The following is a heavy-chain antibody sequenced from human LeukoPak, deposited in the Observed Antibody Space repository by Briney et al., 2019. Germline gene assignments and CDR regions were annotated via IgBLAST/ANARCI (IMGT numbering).Heavy chain of an antibody. V-gene: IGHV4-39*07. CDR1: GGSINSDNYF. CDR3: ARFSPRAMGNYLDF. CDR2: IYHSGST. D-gene: IGHD7-27*01. J-gene: IGHJ4*02. Sequence: PSETLSLTCTVSGGSINSDNYFWVWIRQPPGKGLEWIGSIYHSGSTYYNPSLKSRVILSLDKSANQFSLNLSSVTAADTAVYYCARFSPRAMGNYLDFWGQGTLVTVSS.